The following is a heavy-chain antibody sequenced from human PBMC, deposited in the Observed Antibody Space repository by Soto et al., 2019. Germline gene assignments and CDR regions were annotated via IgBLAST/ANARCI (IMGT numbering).Heavy chain of an antibody. CDR1: GGSISSYY. CDR2: IYYSGIT. Sequence: PSETLSLTCTVSGGSISSYYWSWIRQPPGKGLEWIGYIYYSGITNYNPSLKSRVTISVDTSKNQFSLKLSSVTAADTAVYYCARELSGGKQLQGWSDPWGQGTLITFSS. V-gene: IGHV4-59*01. D-gene: IGHD2-15*01. CDR3: ARELSGGKQLQGWSDP. J-gene: IGHJ5*02.